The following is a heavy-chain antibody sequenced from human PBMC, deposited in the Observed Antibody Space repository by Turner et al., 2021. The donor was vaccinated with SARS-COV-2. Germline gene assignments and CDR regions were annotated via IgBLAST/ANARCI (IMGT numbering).Heavy chain of an antibody. Sequence: QLRLQESGPGLVRPSETLSLTCSVSGGPISSRRYYWGWIRQPPGKGLEWIGTIYSGGSTYYNPSLKRRVTMSLDSSQNHLSLRLGSVTAADTAVYYCARHEFAGAYYYDSSGYWHFDYWGQGTVVTVSS. CDR3: ARHEFAGAYYYDSSGYWHFDY. CDR2: IYSGGST. J-gene: IGHJ4*02. V-gene: IGHV4-39*01. D-gene: IGHD3-22*01. CDR1: GGPISSRRYY.